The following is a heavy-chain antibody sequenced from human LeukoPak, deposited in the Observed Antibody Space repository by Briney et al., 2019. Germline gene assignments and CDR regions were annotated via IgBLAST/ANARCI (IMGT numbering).Heavy chain of an antibody. CDR3: VSFYETY. CDR2: INSDGSWT. D-gene: IGHD2-2*01. V-gene: IGHV3-74*01. Sequence: GGSLRLSCAASGNYWMHWVRQAPGKGLVWVSHINSDGSWTTYVDSVKGRFTISKDNAKNMVYLQMNSLRAKDTAVYYCVSFYETYWGRGTLVTVSS. CDR1: GNYW. J-gene: IGHJ4*02.